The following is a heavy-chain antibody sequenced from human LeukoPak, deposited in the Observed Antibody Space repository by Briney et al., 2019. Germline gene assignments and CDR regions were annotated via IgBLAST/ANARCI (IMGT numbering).Heavy chain of an antibody. J-gene: IGHJ4*02. D-gene: IGHD6-6*01. CDR1: GGTFTDYY. V-gene: IGHV1-2*02. CDR2: INPNSGGT. CDR3: ARARWQLVPYFDS. Sequence: ASVKVSCKASGGTFTDYYMHWVRQAPGQGLEWMGWINPNSGGTNFAQKFQGRVAMTRDTSISTAYMELGSLRSDDTAVYYCARARWQLVPYFDSWGQGTLVTVSS.